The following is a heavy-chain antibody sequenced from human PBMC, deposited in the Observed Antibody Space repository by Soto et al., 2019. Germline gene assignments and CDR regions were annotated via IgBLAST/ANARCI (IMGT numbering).Heavy chain of an antibody. CDR3: ARYGDLNSYYYYGMDV. CDR1: GFTFSSYS. V-gene: IGHV3-21*01. D-gene: IGHD4-17*01. Sequence: GGSLRLSCAASGFTFSSYSMSWVRQAPGKGLEWVSSISSSSSYIYYADSVKGRFTISRDNAKNSLYLQMNSLRAEDTAVYYCARYGDLNSYYYYGMDVWGQGTTVTVSS. J-gene: IGHJ6*02. CDR2: ISSSSSYI.